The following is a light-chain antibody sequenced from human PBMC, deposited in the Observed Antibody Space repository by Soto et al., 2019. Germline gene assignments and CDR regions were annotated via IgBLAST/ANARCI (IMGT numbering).Light chain of an antibody. J-gene: IGLJ1*01. Sequence: QSVLTQPPSASGSPGQSVTISCTGNKNDIGVYDFVSWYQHHPGKAPRLIIYEVVQRPSGVPDRFSGSKSGNTASLTVSGLQAADEADYFCKSYAGSNTYVFGSGTKVTVL. V-gene: IGLV2-8*01. CDR2: EVV. CDR1: KNDIGVYDF. CDR3: KSYAGSNTYV.